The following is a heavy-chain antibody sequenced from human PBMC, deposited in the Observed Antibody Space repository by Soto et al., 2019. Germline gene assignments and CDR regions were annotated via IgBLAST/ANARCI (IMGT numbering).Heavy chain of an antibody. V-gene: IGHV3-73*01. CDR1: GFTFSGSA. CDR2: IRSKANSYAT. J-gene: IGHJ3*02. CDR3: LGRKERFLEWYLLQKPPDAFDI. Sequence: GGSLRLSCAASGFTFSGSAMHWVRQASGKGLEWVGRIRSKANSYATAYAASVKGRFTISRDDSKNTAYLQMNSLKTEDTAVYYCLGRKERFLEWYLLQKPPDAFDIWGQGTMVTVSS. D-gene: IGHD3-3*01.